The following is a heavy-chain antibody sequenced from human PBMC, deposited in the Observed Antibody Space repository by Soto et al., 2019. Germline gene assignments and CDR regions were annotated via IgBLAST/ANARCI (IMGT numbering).Heavy chain of an antibody. D-gene: IGHD2-2*01. CDR1: GGSIDSDDYY. CDR2: IYRSGRT. J-gene: IGHJ4*02. V-gene: IGHV4-30-4*01. Sequence: PSETLSLTCTVSGGSIDSDDYYWTWIRQPPGKGLEWIGYIYRSGRTSSSPSLESRVTISMDTSKNQFSLKVNSVSAADTAVYYCARETSISPDYFDCWVQVXPVTVSS. CDR3: ARETSISPDYFDC.